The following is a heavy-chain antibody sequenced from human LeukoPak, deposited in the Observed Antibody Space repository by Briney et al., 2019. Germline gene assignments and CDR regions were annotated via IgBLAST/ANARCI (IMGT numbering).Heavy chain of an antibody. Sequence: GGSLRLSCAASGFTFSNYGMSWVRQAPGKGLEWVSSISSSSSYIYYADSVKGRFTISRDNAKNSLYLQMNSLRAEDTAVYYCARTVGVSSELLYWGQGTLVTVSS. CDR3: ARTVGVSSELLY. CDR2: ISSSSSYI. J-gene: IGHJ4*02. D-gene: IGHD3-10*01. CDR1: GFTFSNYG. V-gene: IGHV3-21*01.